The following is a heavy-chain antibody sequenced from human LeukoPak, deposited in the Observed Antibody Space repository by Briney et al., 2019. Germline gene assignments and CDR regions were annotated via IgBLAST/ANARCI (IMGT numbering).Heavy chain of an antibody. CDR3: AAWGSSSSPLPGMDV. D-gene: IGHD6-13*01. CDR2: INPNGGGT. CDR1: GYTFINYY. Sequence: GASVKVSCKASGYTFINYYMHWVRQAPGQGLEWMGVINPNGGGTSYAQKVQARVAMTRDTSTSTVYMELSSLRSEDTAVYYCAAWGSSSSPLPGMDVWGQGTTVTVPS. V-gene: IGHV1-46*01. J-gene: IGHJ6*02.